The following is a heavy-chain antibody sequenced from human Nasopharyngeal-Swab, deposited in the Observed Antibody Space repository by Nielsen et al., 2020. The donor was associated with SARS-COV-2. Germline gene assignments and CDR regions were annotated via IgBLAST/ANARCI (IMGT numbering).Heavy chain of an antibody. CDR3: ARDRFSVTTGKVYYYGMDV. CDR2: IYYSGST. CDR1: GGSISSGGYY. V-gene: IGHV4-31*03. Sequence: SETLSLTCTVSGGSISSGGYYWSWIRQHPGKGLEWIGYIYYSGSTYYNPSLKSRVTISVDTSKNQFSLKLSSVTAADTAVYYCARDRFSVTTGKVYYYGMDVWGQGTTVTVSS. D-gene: IGHD4-17*01. J-gene: IGHJ6*02.